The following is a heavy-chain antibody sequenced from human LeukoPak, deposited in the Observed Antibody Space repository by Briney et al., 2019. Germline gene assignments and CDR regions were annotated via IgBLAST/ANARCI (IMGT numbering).Heavy chain of an antibody. D-gene: IGHD3-10*01. CDR2: ISGSGDST. V-gene: IGHV3-23*01. J-gene: IGHJ4*02. Sequence: PGGSLRLSCAGSGFTFSTYGMSWVRQAPNKGLEWLSTISGSGDSTYYADSVKGRFTISRDNSKNTLFLQMNSPRAEDTAIYYCAKWQYYGSGDDYWGQGTLVTVSS. CDR3: AKWQYYGSGDDY. CDR1: GFTFSTYG.